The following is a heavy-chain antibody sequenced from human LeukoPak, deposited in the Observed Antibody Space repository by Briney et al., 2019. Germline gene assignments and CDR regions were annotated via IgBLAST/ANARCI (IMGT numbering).Heavy chain of an antibody. D-gene: IGHD3-3*01. CDR1: GFTFSSYG. Sequence: GGSLRLSCAASGFTFSSYGMHWVRQAPGKGLEWVAFIRYDGSNKYYADSVKGRFTVSRDNSKSTLYLQMNSLRAEDMAVYYCAKDHDKSGHYYFDYWGQGTLVTVSS. J-gene: IGHJ4*02. V-gene: IGHV3-30*02. CDR2: IRYDGSNK. CDR3: AKDHDKSGHYYFDY.